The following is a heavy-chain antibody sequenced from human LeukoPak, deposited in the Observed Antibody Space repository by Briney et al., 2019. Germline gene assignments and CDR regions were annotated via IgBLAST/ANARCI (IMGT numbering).Heavy chain of an antibody. J-gene: IGHJ3*02. CDR1: GGSISSYY. CDR2: IYHSGST. Sequence: SETLSLTCTVSGGSISSYYWGWIRQPPGKGLEWIGYIYHSGSTYYNPSLKSRVTISVDRSKNQFSLKLSSVTAADTAVYYCARTSLPWDAFDIWGQGTMVTVSS. CDR3: ARTSLPWDAFDI. V-gene: IGHV4-59*12. D-gene: IGHD2-2*01.